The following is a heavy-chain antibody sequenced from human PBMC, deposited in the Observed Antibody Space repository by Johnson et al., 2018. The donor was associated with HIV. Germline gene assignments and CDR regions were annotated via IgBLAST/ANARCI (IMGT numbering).Heavy chain of an antibody. D-gene: IGHD4-17*01. CDR2: IKQDGNDK. CDR1: GFIFSNYW. J-gene: IGHJ3*02. CDR3: ARGRKTVTTVRPSAFDI. Sequence: VQLVESGGGLVQPGGSLRLSCAASGFIFSNYWMSWVRQAPGKGLEWVANIKQDGNDKYYVDSVKVRFTLSRDNSKNTLYLQMNSLRAEDTAVYYCARGRKTVTTVRPSAFDIWGQGTMVTVSS. V-gene: IGHV3-7*01.